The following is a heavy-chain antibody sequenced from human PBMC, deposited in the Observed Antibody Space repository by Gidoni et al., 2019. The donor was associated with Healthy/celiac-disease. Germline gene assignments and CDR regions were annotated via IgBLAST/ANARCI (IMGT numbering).Heavy chain of an antibody. Sequence: QITLKESGPTLVKPTQTLTLTCTFPVFSLSTREVGVGWIRQPPGKALEWLALIYWDDDERYSPSLKSRLTITKDTSKDQVVLTMTNMDPGDTATYYCAHSYRVFTMVRGRYYFDYWGQGTLVTVSS. CDR1: VFSLSTREVG. V-gene: IGHV2-5*02. D-gene: IGHD3-10*01. CDR2: IYWDDDE. J-gene: IGHJ4*02. CDR3: AHSYRVFTMVRGRYYFDY.